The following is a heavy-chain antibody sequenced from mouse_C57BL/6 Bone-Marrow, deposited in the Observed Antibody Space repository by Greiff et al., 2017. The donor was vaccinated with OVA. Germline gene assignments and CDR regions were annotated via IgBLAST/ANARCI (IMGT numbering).Heavy chain of an antibody. J-gene: IGHJ2*01. Sequence: EASGVDFSRYWMRWVRRAPGKGLEWIGEINPDSSTINYAPSLKDKFIISRDNAKNTLYLQMSKVRSEDTALYYCARNWDVGFDYWGQGTTLTVSS. D-gene: IGHD4-1*01. CDR2: INPDSSTI. V-gene: IGHV4-1*01. CDR1: GVDFSRYW. CDR3: ARNWDVGFDY.